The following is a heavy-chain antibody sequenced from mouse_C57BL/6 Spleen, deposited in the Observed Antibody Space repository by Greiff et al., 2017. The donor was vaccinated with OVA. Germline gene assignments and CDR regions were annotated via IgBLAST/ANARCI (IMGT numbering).Heavy chain of an antibody. V-gene: IGHV1-39*01. Sequence: VQLQQSGPELVKPGASVKISCKASGYTFTDYYMNWVKQSHGKSLEWIGVINPNYGTTSYNQKVKGKATLTVDQSSSKAYMQLNSLTSEDSAVDNGARGYYGSSFYFDYWGQGTTLTVS. CDR3: ARGYYGSSFYFDY. CDR1: GYTFTDYY. J-gene: IGHJ2*01. D-gene: IGHD1-1*01. CDR2: INPNYGTT.